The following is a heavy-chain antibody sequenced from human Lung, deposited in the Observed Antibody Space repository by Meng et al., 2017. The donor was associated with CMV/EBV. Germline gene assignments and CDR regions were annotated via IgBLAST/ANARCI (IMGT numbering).Heavy chain of an antibody. Sequence: LSCAVYGGSFSGYYWSWIRQPPGKGLEWIGEINHSGSTNYNPSLKSRVTISVDTSKNQFSLKLSSVTAADTAVYYCARASRYCSSTSCYRRGWFAPWG. CDR1: GGSFSGYY. V-gene: IGHV4-34*01. D-gene: IGHD2-2*02. J-gene: IGHJ5*02. CDR2: INHSGST. CDR3: ARASRYCSSTSCYRRGWFAP.